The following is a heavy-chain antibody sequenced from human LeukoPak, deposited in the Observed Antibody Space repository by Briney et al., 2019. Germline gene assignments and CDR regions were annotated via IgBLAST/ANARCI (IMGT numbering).Heavy chain of an antibody. CDR3: ARFYGDYGAYPFDI. D-gene: IGHD4-17*01. CDR2: ISSSSSYI. Sequence: PGGSLRLSCAASGFTFSTYSMNWVRQAPGKGLEWVSSISSSSSYIYYADSVKGRFTISRDNAKNSLYLQMNSLRAEDTAVYYCARFYGDYGAYPFDIWGQGTMVTVSS. V-gene: IGHV3-21*01. CDR1: GFTFSTYS. J-gene: IGHJ3*02.